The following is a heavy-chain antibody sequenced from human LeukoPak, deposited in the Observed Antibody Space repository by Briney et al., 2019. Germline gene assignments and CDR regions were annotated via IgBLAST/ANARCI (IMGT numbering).Heavy chain of an antibody. CDR1: GYTFTSYY. J-gene: IGHJ4*02. V-gene: IGHV1-46*01. CDR3: ARAGDYYDSSGSFDY. Sequence: ASVKVSCKASGYTFTSYYMHWVRQAPGQGLEWMGLINPSGGSTSYAQKFQGRVTMTRDTSTSTVYMELSSLRSEDTAVYYCARAGDYYDSSGSFDYWGQGTLVTVSS. D-gene: IGHD3-22*01. CDR2: INPSGGST.